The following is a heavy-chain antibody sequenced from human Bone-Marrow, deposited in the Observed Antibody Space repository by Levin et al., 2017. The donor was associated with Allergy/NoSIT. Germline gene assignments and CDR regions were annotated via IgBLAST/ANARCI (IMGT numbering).Heavy chain of an antibody. CDR3: AKDSGTTSNWFDP. D-gene: IGHD1-1*01. V-gene: IGHV3-43*01. CDR2: ISWDGGST. J-gene: IGHJ5*02. Sequence: GESLKISCAASGFTFDDYTMHWVRQAPGKGLEWVSLISWDGGSTYYADSVKGRFTISRDNSKNSLYLQMNSLRTEDTALYYCAKDSGTTSNWFDPWGQGTLVTVSS. CDR1: GFTFDDYT.